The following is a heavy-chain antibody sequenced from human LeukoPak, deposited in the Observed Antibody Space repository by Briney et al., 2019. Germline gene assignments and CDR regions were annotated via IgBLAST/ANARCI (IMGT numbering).Heavy chain of an antibody. CDR3: AKEGVGATTAGAFDI. D-gene: IGHD1-26*01. CDR2: ISGSGGRT. Sequence: GGSLRLSCAASGFTFSSYAMSWVRQAPGKGLEWVSTISGSGGRTYYADSVKGRFTISRDNSKNTLYLQMNSLRAEDTAVYYCAKEGVGATTAGAFDIWGQGTMVTVSS. J-gene: IGHJ3*02. CDR1: GFTFSSYA. V-gene: IGHV3-23*01.